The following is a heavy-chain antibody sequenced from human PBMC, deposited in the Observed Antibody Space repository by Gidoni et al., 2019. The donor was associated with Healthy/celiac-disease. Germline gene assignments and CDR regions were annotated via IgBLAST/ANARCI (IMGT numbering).Heavy chain of an antibody. Sequence: QVQLQESGPGLVKPSETLSLTCTVSGYSISSGYYWGWIRQPPGKGLEWIGSIYHSGSTYYNPSLKSRVTISVDTSKNQFSLKLSSVTAADTAVYYCARIISGRVSPNWFDPWGQGTLVTVSS. V-gene: IGHV4-38-2*02. CDR2: IYHSGST. CDR1: GYSISSGYY. CDR3: ARIISGRVSPNWFDP. J-gene: IGHJ5*02. D-gene: IGHD1-20*01.